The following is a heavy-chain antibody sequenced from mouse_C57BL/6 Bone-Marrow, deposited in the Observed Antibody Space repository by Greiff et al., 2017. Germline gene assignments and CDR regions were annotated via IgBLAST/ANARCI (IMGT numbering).Heavy chain of an antibody. Sequence: EVKLMESGGGLVKPGGSLKLSCAASGFTFSDYGMHWVRQAPEKGLEWVAYISSGSSTIYYADTVKGRFTISRDNAKNTLFLQMTSLRSEDTAMYYCAKLGAYWGQGTRVTVSA. J-gene: IGHJ3*01. CDR3: AKLGAY. CDR1: GFTFSDYG. D-gene: IGHD4-1*01. V-gene: IGHV5-17*01. CDR2: ISSGSSTI.